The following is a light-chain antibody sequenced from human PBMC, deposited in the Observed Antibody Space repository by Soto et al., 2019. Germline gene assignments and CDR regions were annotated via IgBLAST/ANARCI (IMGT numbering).Light chain of an antibody. J-gene: IGLJ2*01. CDR2: DVT. V-gene: IGLV2-14*03. Sequence: QSALTQPASVSGSPGQSIPISCTGTSSDVGGYNFVSWYQQHPGIAPQLIIYDVTNRPSEVSNRFSGAKSGNTASLTISGLQAEDEADYYCSSYSSSRTVIFGGGTQLTVL. CDR3: SSYSSSRTVI. CDR1: SSDVGGYNF.